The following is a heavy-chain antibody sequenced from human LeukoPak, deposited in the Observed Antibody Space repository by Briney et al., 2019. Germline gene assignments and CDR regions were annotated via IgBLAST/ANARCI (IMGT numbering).Heavy chain of an antibody. CDR2: IRSKAYGGTT. V-gene: IGHV3-49*04. J-gene: IGHJ4*02. CDR3: SRDLGRGSDYKVDY. Sequence: PGGSLRLSCTSSGFTFGDSAMSWVRQARGKGVEWVGFIRSKAYGGTTEYAASVKGRFTISRDDSKSIAYLRMNSLKTEDTAVYYCSRDLGRGSDYKVDYWGQGTLVTVSS. D-gene: IGHD3-10*01. CDR1: GFTFGDSA.